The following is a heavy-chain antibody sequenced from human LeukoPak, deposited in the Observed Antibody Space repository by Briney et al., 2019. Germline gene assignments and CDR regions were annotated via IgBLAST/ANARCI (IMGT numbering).Heavy chain of an antibody. Sequence: SETLSLTCAVSGYSISSGYYWGWIRQPPGKGLEWIGSIYHSGSTYYNPSLKSRVTISVDTSKSQFSLKLSSVTAADTAVYYCAKNKRGSKDAFDIWGQGTMVTVSS. D-gene: IGHD1/OR15-1a*01. J-gene: IGHJ3*02. CDR2: IYHSGST. CDR1: GYSISSGYY. CDR3: AKNKRGSKDAFDI. V-gene: IGHV4-38-2*01.